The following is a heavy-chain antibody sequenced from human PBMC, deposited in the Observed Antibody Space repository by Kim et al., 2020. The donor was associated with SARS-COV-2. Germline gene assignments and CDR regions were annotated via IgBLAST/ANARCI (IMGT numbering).Heavy chain of an antibody. Sequence: SETLSLTCTVSGGSISSYYWSWIRQPPGKGLEWIGYIYYSGSTNYNPSLKSRVTISVDTSKNQFSLKLSSVTAADTAVYYCARLVGAAAVPGGDKYYYYGMDVWGQGTTVTVSS. CDR1: GGSISSYY. J-gene: IGHJ6*02. CDR2: IYYSGST. V-gene: IGHV4-59*08. CDR3: ARLVGAAAVPGGDKYYYYGMDV. D-gene: IGHD6-13*01.